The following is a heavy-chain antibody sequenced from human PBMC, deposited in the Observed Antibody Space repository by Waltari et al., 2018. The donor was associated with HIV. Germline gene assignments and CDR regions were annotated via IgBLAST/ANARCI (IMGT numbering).Heavy chain of an antibody. D-gene: IGHD5-12*01. CDR2: FYLSGST. V-gene: IGHV4-38-2*02. J-gene: IGHJ4*02. Sequence: QVQLQESGPGLVKPSATLSLTCAVSGSSISSGYYWGWIRQPPGKGLEWIGSFYLSGSTYYNPSLKSRVTISVDTSKNQFSLKLSSVIAADTAVYYCAREVYSGYDRGIDYWGQGTLVTVSS. CDR1: GSSISSGYY. CDR3: AREVYSGYDRGIDY.